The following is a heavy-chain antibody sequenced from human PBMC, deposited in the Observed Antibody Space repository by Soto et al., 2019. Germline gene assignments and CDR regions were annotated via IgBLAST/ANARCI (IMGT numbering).Heavy chain of an antibody. CDR1: GSTFSSST. Sequence: APLKLSCKASGSTFSSSTISWVRQAPGQGLEWMGRIIAYNGNTNYAQKLQGRVTMTTDTSTSTAYMELRSLRSDDTAVYYCARGNDRSDYQIDYWGQGTLVNVSS. V-gene: IGHV1-18*01. CDR3: ARGNDRSDYQIDY. D-gene: IGHD3-22*01. CDR2: IIAYNGNT. J-gene: IGHJ4*02.